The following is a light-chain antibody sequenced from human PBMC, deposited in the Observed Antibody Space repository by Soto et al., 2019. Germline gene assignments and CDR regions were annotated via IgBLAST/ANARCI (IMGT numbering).Light chain of an antibody. Sequence: QSVLTQSPSASASLGASVKLTCTLSSGHSSYAIAWHQQQPEKGPRYLMKLNSDGSHSKGDGIPDRFSGSSSGAERYLTISSLQSEDEADYYCQTGGTGVVFGGGT. J-gene: IGLJ2*01. CDR2: LNSDGSH. CDR1: SGHSSYA. V-gene: IGLV4-69*01. CDR3: QTGGTGVV.